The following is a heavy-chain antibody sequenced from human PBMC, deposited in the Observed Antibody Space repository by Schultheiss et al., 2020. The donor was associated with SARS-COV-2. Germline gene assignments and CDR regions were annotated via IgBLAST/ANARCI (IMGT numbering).Heavy chain of an antibody. CDR3: ARGDYCTGGVCYTLGY. D-gene: IGHD2-8*02. CDR1: GGSISSSNW. Sequence: SETLSLTCAVSGGSISSSNWWSWVRQPPGKGLEWIGEIYHSGSTNYNPSLKSRVTISVDKSKNQFSLKLSSVTAADTAVYYCARGDYCTGGVCYTLGYWGQGTLVTVSS. CDR2: IYHSGST. V-gene: IGHV4-4*02. J-gene: IGHJ4*02.